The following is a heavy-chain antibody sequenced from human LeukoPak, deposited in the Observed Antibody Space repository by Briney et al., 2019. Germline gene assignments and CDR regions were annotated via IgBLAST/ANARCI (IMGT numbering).Heavy chain of an antibody. CDR2: IKQDGSEK. D-gene: IGHD3-9*01. CDR1: GFTFSSYW. J-gene: IGHJ4*02. CDR3: ARDRDDILTGFDY. V-gene: IGHV3-7*01. Sequence: GGSLKLSCAASGFTFSSYWMSWVRQAPGKGLEWVANIKQDGSEKYYVDSVKGRFTISRDNAKNSLYLQMNSLRAEDTAVYYCARDRDDILTGFDYWGQGTLVTVSS.